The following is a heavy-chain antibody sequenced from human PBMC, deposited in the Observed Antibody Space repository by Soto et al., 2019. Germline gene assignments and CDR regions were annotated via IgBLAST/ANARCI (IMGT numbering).Heavy chain of an antibody. D-gene: IGHD3-22*01. CDR2: IVVGSGNT. CDR1: GFTFTSSA. Sequence: VASVKLSCKACGFTFTSSAMQWVRQARRQRLEWIGWIVVGSGNTNYAQKFQERVTITRDMSTSTAYMELSSLRSEDTAVYYCAAVHYYDSSGVPITRFDPWGQGTLVTVSS. CDR3: AAVHYYDSSGVPITRFDP. V-gene: IGHV1-58*02. J-gene: IGHJ5*02.